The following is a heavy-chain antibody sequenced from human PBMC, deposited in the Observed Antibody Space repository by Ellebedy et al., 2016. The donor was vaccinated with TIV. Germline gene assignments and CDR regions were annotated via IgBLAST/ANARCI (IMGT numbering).Heavy chain of an antibody. D-gene: IGHD4-17*01. Sequence: ASVKVSCXASGYTFTSYDINWVRQATGQGLEWMGWMNPNSGNTGYAQKFQGRVTITADESTSTAYMELSSLRSEDTAVYYCARFDYGDYRVWGQGTLVTVSS. J-gene: IGHJ4*02. V-gene: IGHV1-8*01. CDR3: ARFDYGDYRV. CDR1: GYTFTSYD. CDR2: MNPNSGNT.